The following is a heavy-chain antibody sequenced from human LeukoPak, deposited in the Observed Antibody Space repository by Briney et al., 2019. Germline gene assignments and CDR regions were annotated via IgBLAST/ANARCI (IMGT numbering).Heavy chain of an antibody. Sequence: ASVKVSCKASGYTFTSYGISWVRQAPGQGLEWMGWISAYNGNTDYAQKLQGRVTMTTDTSTSTAYMELRSLRSDDTAVYYCARDRPSGSYFTVDYWGQGTLVTVSS. CDR3: ARDRPSGSYFTVDY. D-gene: IGHD1-26*01. CDR1: GYTFTSYG. V-gene: IGHV1-18*01. CDR2: ISAYNGNT. J-gene: IGHJ4*02.